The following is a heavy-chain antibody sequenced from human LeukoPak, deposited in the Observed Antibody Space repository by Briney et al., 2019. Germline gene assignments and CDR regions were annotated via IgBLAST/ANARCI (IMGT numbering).Heavy chain of an antibody. CDR1: GFTFSSYS. CDR2: ISSSSSYI. J-gene: IGHJ4*02. Sequence: GGSLRLSCAASGFTFSSYSMNWVRQAPGKGLEWVSSISSSSSYIYYADSVKGRFTISRDNAKNSLYLQMNSLRAEDTAVYYCARERFRNYYGSGSYYMDYWGQGTLVTVSS. V-gene: IGHV3-21*01. CDR3: ARERFRNYYGSGSYYMDY. D-gene: IGHD3-10*01.